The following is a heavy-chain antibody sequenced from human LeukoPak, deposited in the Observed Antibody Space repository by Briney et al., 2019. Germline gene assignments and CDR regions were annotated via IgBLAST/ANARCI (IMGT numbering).Heavy chain of an antibody. J-gene: IGHJ4*02. V-gene: IGHV3-72*01. Sequence: GGSLRLSCAASGFTFSDHYMDWVRQAPGKGLEWVGRTRNRANSYTTDYAASVKGRFTISRDDSKNSLYLQMNSLKPEDTAVYYCARWATGFDYWGQGTLVTVSS. CDR3: ARWATGFDY. CDR2: TRNRANSYTT. CDR1: GFTFSDHY. D-gene: IGHD1-26*01.